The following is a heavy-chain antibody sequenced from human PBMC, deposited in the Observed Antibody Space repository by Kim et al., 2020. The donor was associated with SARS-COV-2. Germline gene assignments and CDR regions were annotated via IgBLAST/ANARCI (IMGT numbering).Heavy chain of an antibody. CDR1: GFRFSQSW. CDR2: INPDGSVK. V-gene: IGHV3-7*01. Sequence: GGSLRLSCVASGFRFSQSWMNWDRQAPGKGLEWVANINPDGSVKRYVDSVEGRFTVSRDNAKSSLYLQMNSLRDEDTALYYCMNVVLQSNPDYCGQGTLV. CDR3: MNVVLQSNPDY. J-gene: IGHJ4*02. D-gene: IGHD2-21*01.